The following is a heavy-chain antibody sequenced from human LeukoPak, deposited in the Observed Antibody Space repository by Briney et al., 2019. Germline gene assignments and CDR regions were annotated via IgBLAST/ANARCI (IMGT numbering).Heavy chain of an antibody. CDR1: GYTFTSYG. CDR2: ISAYNGNT. CDR3: ARGPPRVVPAAKFYFDY. J-gene: IGHJ4*02. D-gene: IGHD2-2*01. V-gene: IGHV1-18*01. Sequence: GASVKVSFKASGYTFTSYGISWVRQGPGQGLEWMGWISAYNGNTNYAQKLQGRVTMTTDTSTSTAYMELRSLRSDDTAVYYCARGPPRVVPAAKFYFDYWGQGTLVTVSS.